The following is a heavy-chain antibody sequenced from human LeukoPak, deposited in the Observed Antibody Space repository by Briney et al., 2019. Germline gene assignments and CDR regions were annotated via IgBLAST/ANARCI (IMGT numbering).Heavy chain of an antibody. V-gene: IGHV3-21*01. CDR2: MSSSSSYI. CDR1: GFTFSSYS. J-gene: IGHJ3*02. CDR3: ESPIDYDDSSGNDAFDI. Sequence: GVSLRLSCAASGFTFSSYSMNWLRQAPGKAREWVSSMSSSSSYIYYGDSVKGRFTISRDNAKNSLYLQINSVRAGDAGVYLYESPIDYDDSSGNDAFDIWGQGTMVTVSS. D-gene: IGHD3-22*01.